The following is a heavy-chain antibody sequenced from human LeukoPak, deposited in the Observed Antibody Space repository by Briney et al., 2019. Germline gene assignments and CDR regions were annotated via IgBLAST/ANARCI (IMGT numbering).Heavy chain of an antibody. V-gene: IGHV1-18*01. Sequence: GASVKVSCKGSGYTFISYGISWVRQAPGQGLEWMGWISAYNGNTNYAQNLQGRVTMTTDTSTSTAYMELSRLRSDDTAVYYCARASHSSGFRRIDYWGQGTLVTVSS. CDR3: ARASHSSGFRRIDY. J-gene: IGHJ4*02. CDR1: GYTFISYG. D-gene: IGHD6-19*01. CDR2: ISAYNGNT.